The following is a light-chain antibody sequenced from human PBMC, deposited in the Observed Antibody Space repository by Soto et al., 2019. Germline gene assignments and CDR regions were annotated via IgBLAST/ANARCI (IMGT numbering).Light chain of an antibody. J-gene: IGKJ2*01. CDR2: KAS. V-gene: IGKV1-5*03. CDR3: QQYSSYPYT. Sequence: DIQMTQSPSIVSASVGDGVTIACRASQSVTLCVTWYQQKPGKAPKLLLYKASTLESGVPSRFSGNGSETDFTLTISRLQPDDIGTYYCQQYSSYPYTFGQGTKLEIK. CDR1: QSVTLC.